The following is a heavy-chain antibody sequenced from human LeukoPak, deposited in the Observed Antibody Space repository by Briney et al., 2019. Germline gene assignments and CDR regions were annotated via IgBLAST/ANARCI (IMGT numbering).Heavy chain of an antibody. CDR2: ICGSGST. Sequence: GGSLRLSCAASGFTFSSYAMSWVRQAPGKGLEWVSAICGSGSTYYADSVKGRFTISRDNSKNTLYLQMNSLRAEDTAVYYCAKGPYYGSGSSYYYYGLDVWGQGTTVTVSS. J-gene: IGHJ6*02. D-gene: IGHD3-10*01. CDR1: GFTFSSYA. V-gene: IGHV3-23*01. CDR3: AKGPYYGSGSSYYYYGLDV.